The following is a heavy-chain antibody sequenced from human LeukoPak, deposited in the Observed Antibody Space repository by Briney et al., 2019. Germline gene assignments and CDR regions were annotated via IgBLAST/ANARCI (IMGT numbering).Heavy chain of an antibody. V-gene: IGHV3-9*01. CDR3: ARARGETTSYYFYLDV. CDR2: INWKSDSI. J-gene: IGHJ6*03. Sequence: GGSLRLSCAASGFTFDDYGTHWVRQLPGKGLEWVSGINWKSDSIAYAVSVRGRFTISRDNAKNALYLQMNNLRADDTALYYCARARGETTSYYFYLDVWGRGTTVTVSS. CDR1: GFTFDDYG. D-gene: IGHD3-10*01.